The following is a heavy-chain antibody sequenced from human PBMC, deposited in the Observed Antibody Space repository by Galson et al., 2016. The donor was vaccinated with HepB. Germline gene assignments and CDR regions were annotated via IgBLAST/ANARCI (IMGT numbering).Heavy chain of an antibody. J-gene: IGHJ4*02. V-gene: IGHV4-38-2*01. CDR1: SYSISGGYY. Sequence: ETLSLTCAVSSYSISGGYYWGWIRQPPGKGLEWIGSVYHSGSTYYNPSLKSRVTISVDTSKNQFSLKLSSVTAADTAVYYCARGCGAGDCYLFDNWGQGTLVTVSS. CDR3: ARGCGAGDCYLFDN. D-gene: IGHD2-21*02. CDR2: VYHSGST.